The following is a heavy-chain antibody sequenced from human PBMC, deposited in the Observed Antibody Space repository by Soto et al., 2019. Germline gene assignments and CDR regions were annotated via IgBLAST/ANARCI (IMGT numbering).Heavy chain of an antibody. CDR2: IYTSGRT. Sequence: SETLSLTCTVSGGSISSYYWSWIRQPAGKGLEWFGRIYTSGRTNYNPSLKNRVTMSVDTSKNQLSLKLSSVTAADTAAYYCAREGGYTSSRHTNYYYYYGMDVWGQGTTVTVSS. CDR1: GGSISSYY. J-gene: IGHJ6*02. V-gene: IGHV4-4*07. D-gene: IGHD6-13*01. CDR3: AREGGYTSSRHTNYYYYYGMDV.